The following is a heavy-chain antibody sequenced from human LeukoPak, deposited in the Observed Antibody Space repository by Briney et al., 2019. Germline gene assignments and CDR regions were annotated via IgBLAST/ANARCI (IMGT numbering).Heavy chain of an antibody. CDR2: IRSTANGYAT. CDR1: GFTFSGST. D-gene: IGHD3-10*01. V-gene: IGHV3-73*01. Sequence: GGSLRLSCAASGFTFSGSTLHWVRQAAGKGLEWVGRIRSTANGYATAYAASVKGRFTISRDDSKNSAYRQMESLKTEDTAVYYCTGNYYGSGSYADFDYWGQGALVTVSS. CDR3: TGNYYGSGSYADFDY. J-gene: IGHJ4*02.